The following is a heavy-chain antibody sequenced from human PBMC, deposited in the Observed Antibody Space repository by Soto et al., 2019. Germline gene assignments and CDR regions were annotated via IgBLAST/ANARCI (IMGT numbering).Heavy chain of an antibody. D-gene: IGHD3-10*01. J-gene: IGHJ6*02. CDR1: GGSISSYY. V-gene: IGHV4-59*08. Sequence: QVQLQESGPGLVKPSETLSLSCTVSGGSISSYYWSWFRQSPGKRMEWIGYVHDSWGSSYNTSLQCRVAKSPDTSKSQFSLKVTSVTATETAVYYCARQGFGPLHGLVDVWGQGTTVTVSS. CDR2: VHDSWGS. CDR3: ARQGFGPLHGLVDV.